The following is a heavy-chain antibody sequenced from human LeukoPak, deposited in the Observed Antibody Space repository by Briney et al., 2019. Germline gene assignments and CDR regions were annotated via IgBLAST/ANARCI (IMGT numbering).Heavy chain of an antibody. D-gene: IGHD3-3*01. V-gene: IGHV4-39*01. Sequence: SETLSLTCTVSGGSISSSSYYWGWIRQPPGKGLEWIGSIYYSGSTYYNPSLKSRVTISVDTSKNQFSLKLSSVTAADTAVYYCARHFWSGTANWSDPWGQGTLVTVSS. J-gene: IGHJ5*02. CDR2: IYYSGST. CDR1: GGSISSSSYY. CDR3: ARHFWSGTANWSDP.